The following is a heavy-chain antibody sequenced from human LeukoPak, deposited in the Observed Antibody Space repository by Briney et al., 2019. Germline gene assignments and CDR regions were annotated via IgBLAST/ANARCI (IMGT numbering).Heavy chain of an antibody. CDR3: ARNSILGESIDY. D-gene: IGHD3-10*01. CDR2: IYYSGST. CDR1: GGSISSSSYY. V-gene: IGHV4-39*07. J-gene: IGHJ4*02. Sequence: PSETLSLTCTVSGGSISSSSYYWGWIRQPPGKGLEWIGSIYYSGSTYYNPSLKSRVTISVDTSKNQFSLKLSSVTAADTAVYYCARNSILGESIDYWGQGTLVTVSS.